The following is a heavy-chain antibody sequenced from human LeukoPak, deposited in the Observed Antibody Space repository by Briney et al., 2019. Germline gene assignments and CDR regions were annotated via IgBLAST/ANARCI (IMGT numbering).Heavy chain of an antibody. CDR2: ISSSGTYK. D-gene: IGHD5-18*01. CDR1: GFTFSSYS. J-gene: IGHJ4*02. V-gene: IGHV3-21*01. CDR3: ARDTKFVVDTATHRPLDC. Sequence: GGSLRLPCAVSGFTFSSYSMSWVRQAPGKGLEWVSSISSSGTYKYYADSVKGRFTISRDNAKNSLYLQMNSLRAEDTAVYYCARDTKFVVDTATHRPLDCWGQGTLVTVSS.